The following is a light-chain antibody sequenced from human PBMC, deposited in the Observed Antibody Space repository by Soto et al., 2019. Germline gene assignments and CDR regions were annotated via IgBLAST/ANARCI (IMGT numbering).Light chain of an antibody. CDR2: DVS. Sequence: QSALTQPASVSGSPGQSITISCTGTSSDVGGYSYVSWYQQHPGKAPKLLIYDVSNRPSGVSNRFSGSKSGNTASLTISGLQAEYEADYYCSSYTSSSTLVVFGGGTKVTVL. CDR3: SSYTSSSTLVV. J-gene: IGLJ2*01. CDR1: SSDVGGYSY. V-gene: IGLV2-14*03.